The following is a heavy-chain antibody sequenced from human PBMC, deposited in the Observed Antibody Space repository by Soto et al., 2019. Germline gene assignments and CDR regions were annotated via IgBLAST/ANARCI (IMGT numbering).Heavy chain of an antibody. D-gene: IGHD5-18*01. CDR3: ASSLRRGYSYGTTEYYYYYGMDV. J-gene: IGHJ6*02. CDR2: INSDGSST. Sequence: GGSLRLSCAASGFTFSSYWMHWVRQAPGKGLVWVSRINSDGSSTSYADSVKGRFTISRDNAKNTLYLQMNSLRAEDTAVYYCASSLRRGYSYGTTEYYYYYGMDVWGQGTTVTVSS. V-gene: IGHV3-74*01. CDR1: GFTFSSYW.